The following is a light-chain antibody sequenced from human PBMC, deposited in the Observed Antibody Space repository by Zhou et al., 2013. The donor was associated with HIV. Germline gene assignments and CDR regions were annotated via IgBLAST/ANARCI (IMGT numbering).Light chain of an antibody. V-gene: IGKV3-20*01. CDR1: QSLVNSY. Sequence: EIVLTQSPGTLSLSPGEGATLSCRASQSLVNSYLSWYQQKPGQAPRLLIYGASSRATGIPERYSGSGSGTDFTLTISRLEPEDFAVYYCQQYGSPPYAFGQGAKLEIK. CDR3: QQYGSPPYA. CDR2: GAS. J-gene: IGKJ2*01.